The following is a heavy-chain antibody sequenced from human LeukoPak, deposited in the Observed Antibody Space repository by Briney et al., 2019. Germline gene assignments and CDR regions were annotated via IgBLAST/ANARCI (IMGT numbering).Heavy chain of an antibody. V-gene: IGHV4-31*03. CDR1: GGSISSGGYY. CDR3: ASGGYDYYPSDYYYYMDV. CDR2: IYYSGST. Sequence: SETLSLTCTVSGGSISSGGYYWSSIRQHPGKGLEWIGYIYYSGSTYYSPYLKSRVTISVDTSKNQFSLKLSSVTAADTAVYYCASGGYDYYPSDYYYYMDVWGKGTTVTVSS. D-gene: IGHD5-12*01. J-gene: IGHJ6*03.